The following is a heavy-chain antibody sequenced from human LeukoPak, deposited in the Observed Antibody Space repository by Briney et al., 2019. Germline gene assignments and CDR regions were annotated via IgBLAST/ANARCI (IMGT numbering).Heavy chain of an antibody. CDR2: IYYSGST. CDR1: GGSISSSSYY. D-gene: IGHD2-2*01. V-gene: IGHV4-39*01. J-gene: IGHJ3*02. Sequence: SETLSLTCTVSGGSISSSSYYWGWIRQPPGKGLEWIGSIYYSGSTYYNPSLKSRVTISVDTSKNQFSLKLSSVTAADTAVYYCAKYCSSTSCYPDAFDIWGQGTMVTVSS. CDR3: AKYCSSTSCYPDAFDI.